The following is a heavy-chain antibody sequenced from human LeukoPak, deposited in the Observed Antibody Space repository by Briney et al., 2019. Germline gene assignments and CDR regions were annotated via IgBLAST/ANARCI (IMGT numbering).Heavy chain of an antibody. V-gene: IGHV4-61*02. CDR3: ARSYYYDSSGSKDAFDI. Sequence: SVTLSLTCTVSGGSISSGSYFWNWIRQPAGKGLKWIGRIYPSGSTNYNPSLKSRVTISIDMSKNQFSLKLSSVTAADTAIYYCARSYYYDSSGSKDAFDIWGQGTMVTVSS. CDR1: GGSISSGSYF. D-gene: IGHD3-22*01. J-gene: IGHJ3*02. CDR2: IYPSGST.